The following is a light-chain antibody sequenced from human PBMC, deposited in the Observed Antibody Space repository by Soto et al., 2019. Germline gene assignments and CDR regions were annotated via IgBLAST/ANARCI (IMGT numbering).Light chain of an antibody. J-gene: IGKJ2*01. Sequence: EIVMTQSPATLFVSPGERTTLSCRASQSVSSNLAWYQQKPGQAPRLLIYGASTMATGIPARFSGSGSGTDFALTISSLQSEDFAVYYCQQYNNWPPRAYFGQGTKLEIK. V-gene: IGKV3-15*01. CDR2: GAS. CDR3: QQYNNWPPRAY. CDR1: QSVSSN.